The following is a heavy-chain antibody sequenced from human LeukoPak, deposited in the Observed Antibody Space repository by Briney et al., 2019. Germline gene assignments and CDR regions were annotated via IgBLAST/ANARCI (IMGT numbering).Heavy chain of an antibody. CDR3: ARDSGSFFHDAFDI. J-gene: IGHJ3*02. Sequence: GASVKVSCKASGYTFTGYYMHWVRQAPGQGLEWMGWINPNSGAANYAQKFQGRVTMTRDTSISTAYMELTMLRSDDTALYYCARDSGSFFHDAFDIWGQGTMVTVSS. V-gene: IGHV1-2*02. CDR2: INPNSGAA. CDR1: GYTFTGYY. D-gene: IGHD1-26*01.